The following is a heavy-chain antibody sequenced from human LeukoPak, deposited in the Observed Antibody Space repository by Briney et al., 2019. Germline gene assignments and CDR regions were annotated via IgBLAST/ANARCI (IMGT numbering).Heavy chain of an antibody. CDR2: ISSSSSYI. D-gene: IGHD3-22*01. CDR1: GFTFSSYS. CDR3: ARATGDYYDSSGTPDY. V-gene: IGHV3-21*01. Sequence: GGSLRLSCAASGFTFSSYSMTWVRQAPGKGLEWVSSISSSSSYIYYADSVKGRFTISRDNAKNSLYLQMNSLRAEDTAVYYCARATGDYYDSSGTPDYWGQGTLVTVSS. J-gene: IGHJ4*02.